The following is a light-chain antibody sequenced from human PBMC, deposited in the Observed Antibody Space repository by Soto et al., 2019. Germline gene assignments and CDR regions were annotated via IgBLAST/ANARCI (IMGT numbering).Light chain of an antibody. J-gene: IGLJ2*01. CDR2: EDS. Sequence: NFMLTQPHSVSESPGKTVTISCTGRSGRIASNYVQWYQQRPGSAPTTVIYEDSQRPSGVPDRFSGSIDSSSNSASLTISALKTEDEADYYCQSYDSSNQVVFGGGTKLTVL. CDR3: QSYDSSNQVV. V-gene: IGLV6-57*02. CDR1: SGRIASNY.